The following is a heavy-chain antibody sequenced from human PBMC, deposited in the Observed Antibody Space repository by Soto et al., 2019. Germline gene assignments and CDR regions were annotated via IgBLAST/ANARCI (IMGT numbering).Heavy chain of an antibody. CDR1: GFTFTSYT. J-gene: IGHJ4*02. Sequence: GGSLRLSCAASGFTFTSYTMSWVRQAPGKGLEWVSSISPTSSSIYYADSVKGRFTISGDNAKNSLYLQMSSLRAEDTAVYYCARDRAVAGYFDYWGPGTLVTVSS. CDR2: ISPTSSSI. D-gene: IGHD6-19*01. V-gene: IGHV3-21*01. CDR3: ARDRAVAGYFDY.